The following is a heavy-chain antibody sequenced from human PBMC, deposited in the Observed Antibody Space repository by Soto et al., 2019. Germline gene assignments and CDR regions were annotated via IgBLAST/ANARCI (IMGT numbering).Heavy chain of an antibody. Sequence: QLQLQESGPGLVKPSETLSLTCSVSGGSISSSPYYWGWIHQPPGKGLEWLGTIYYSGTTSYNPSLKSRVIISVDTSNNQLFLKLRSVTAADTAVYYCARHRQYYDTSGYQQRYFDYWGQGTQVTASS. D-gene: IGHD3-22*01. V-gene: IGHV4-39*01. CDR1: GGSISSSPYY. J-gene: IGHJ4*02. CDR2: IYYSGTT. CDR3: ARHRQYYDTSGYQQRYFDY.